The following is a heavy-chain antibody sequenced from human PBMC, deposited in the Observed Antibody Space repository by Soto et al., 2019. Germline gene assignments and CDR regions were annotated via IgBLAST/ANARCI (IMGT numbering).Heavy chain of an antibody. J-gene: IGHJ4*02. CDR1: GFTFSNAW. CDR3: TTWPLSPVITMIVAVRDY. CDR2: IKSKTDGGTT. V-gene: IGHV3-15*01. Sequence: PGGSLRLSCAASGFTFSNAWMSWVRQAPGKGLEWVGRIKSKTDGGTTDYAAPVKGRFTISRDDSKNTLYLQMNSLKTEDTAVYYCTTWPLSPVITMIVAVRDYWGQGTLVTVSS. D-gene: IGHD3-22*01.